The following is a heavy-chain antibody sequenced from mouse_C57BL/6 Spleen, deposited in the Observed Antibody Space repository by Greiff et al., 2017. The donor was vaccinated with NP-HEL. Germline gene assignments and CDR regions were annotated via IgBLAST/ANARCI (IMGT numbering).Heavy chain of an antibody. J-gene: IGHJ3*01. CDR3: ARGGYYGSSYWAY. D-gene: IGHD1-1*01. CDR1: GYTFTSYW. CDR2: IYPGSGST. Sequence: QVQLQQPGAELVKPGASVKMSCKASGYTFTSYWITWVKQRPGQGLEWIGDIYPGSGSTNYNEKFKSKATLTVDTSSSTAYMQLSSLTSEDSAVYYCARGGYYGSSYWAYWGQGTLVTVSA. V-gene: IGHV1-55*01.